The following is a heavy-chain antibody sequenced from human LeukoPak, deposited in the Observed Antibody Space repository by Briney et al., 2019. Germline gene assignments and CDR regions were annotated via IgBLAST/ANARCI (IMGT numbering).Heavy chain of an antibody. D-gene: IGHD1-14*01. CDR1: GYSISSGYY. CDR2: IYHSGST. V-gene: IGHV4-38-2*02. J-gene: IGHJ3*02. CDR3: ARDDRIFDI. Sequence: SETLSLTCTVSGYSISSGYYWGWIRQPPGKGLEWNGSIYHSGSTYYNPSLKSRVTISVDTSKNQFSLKLSSVTAADTAVYYCARDDRIFDIWGQGTMVTVSS.